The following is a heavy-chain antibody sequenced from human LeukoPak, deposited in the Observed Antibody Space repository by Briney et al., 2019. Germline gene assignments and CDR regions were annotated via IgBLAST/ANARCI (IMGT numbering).Heavy chain of an antibody. CDR1: GFTFSNYR. Sequence: GGSLRLSCPASGFTFSNYRMNWVRQAPGKGLEWVSSISSSGTYIYYADSMKGRFTISRDNRKNSLYLQMDGLRAEATAVYYCATPRGWERRWYFDLWGRGTLVTVSS. CDR2: ISSSGTYI. J-gene: IGHJ2*01. CDR3: ATPRGWERRWYFDL. V-gene: IGHV3-21*01. D-gene: IGHD1-26*01.